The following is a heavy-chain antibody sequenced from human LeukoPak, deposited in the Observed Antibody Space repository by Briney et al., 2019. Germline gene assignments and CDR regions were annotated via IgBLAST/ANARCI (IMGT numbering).Heavy chain of an antibody. V-gene: IGHV4-38-2*02. CDR1: GYSISSRHF. J-gene: IGHJ4*02. CDR2: IFHSGST. D-gene: IGHD3-9*01. CDR3: GRSWEHFDWLSPFDY. Sequence: SETLSLTCSVSGYSISSRHFWGWIRQSPGKGLEWIGGIFHSGSTYHNPSLKSRVTISVDTSKNEFSLKLTSVTAADTAVYYCGRSWEHFDWLSPFDYWGQGTLVTVSS.